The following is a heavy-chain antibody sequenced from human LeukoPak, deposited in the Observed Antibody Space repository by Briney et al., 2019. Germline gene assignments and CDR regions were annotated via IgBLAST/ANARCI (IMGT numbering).Heavy chain of an antibody. V-gene: IGHV4-38-2*02. CDR1: GYSISSGYY. CDR3: ARDHRPEYYYDSSGYSYAFDI. CDR2: IYHSGRT. Sequence: PSETLSLTCTVSGYSISSGYYWGWIRQPPGKGLEWIGSIYHSGRTFYNPSLKSRVTISVDTSKNQFSLKLSSVTAADTAVYYCARDHRPEYYYDSSGYSYAFDIWGQGTMVTVSS. J-gene: IGHJ3*02. D-gene: IGHD3-22*01.